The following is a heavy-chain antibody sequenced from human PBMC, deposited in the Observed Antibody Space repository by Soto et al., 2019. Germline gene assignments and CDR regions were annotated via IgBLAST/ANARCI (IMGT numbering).Heavy chain of an antibody. Sequence: GGSLRLSCVASGFTVGNNYMAWVRQAPGKGLEWVSALSGSGISTYYADSVKGRFTISRDNSKNTLYLQMNSLRAEDTAVYYCARARAPQQLVLEDAFDIWGQGTMVTVSS. CDR2: SGSGIST. J-gene: IGHJ3*02. CDR1: GFTVGNNY. CDR3: ARARAPQQLVLEDAFDI. V-gene: IGHV3-53*01. D-gene: IGHD6-13*01.